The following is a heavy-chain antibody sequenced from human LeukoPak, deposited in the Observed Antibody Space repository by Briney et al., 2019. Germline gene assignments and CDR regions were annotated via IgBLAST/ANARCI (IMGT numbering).Heavy chain of an antibody. Sequence: SETLSLTCTVSGGSVSSGSYYWSWIRQPPGKGLEWIGYIYYSGSTNYNPSLESRVTISVDTSKNQFSLKLSSVTAADTAVYYCARGGRFMITFGGHWFDPWGQGTLVTVSS. CDR1: GGSVSSGSYY. CDR3: ARGGRFMITFGGHWFDP. V-gene: IGHV4-61*01. CDR2: IYYSGST. D-gene: IGHD3-16*01. J-gene: IGHJ5*02.